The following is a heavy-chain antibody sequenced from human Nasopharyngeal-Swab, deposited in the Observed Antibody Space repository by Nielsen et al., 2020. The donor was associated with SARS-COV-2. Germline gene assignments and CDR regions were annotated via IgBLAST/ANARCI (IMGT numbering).Heavy chain of an antibody. D-gene: IGHD5-24*01. CDR3: AKVRDGYNQGFDY. Sequence: GGSLRLSCAASGSTFSSFGMHWVRQAPGKGLEWVAVISYDGNNKYYADSVKGRFTISRDNSKNTLYLQMDSLRAEDTAVYYCAKVRDGYNQGFDYWGQGTLVTVSS. CDR1: GSTFSSFG. J-gene: IGHJ4*02. CDR2: ISYDGNNK. V-gene: IGHV3-30*18.